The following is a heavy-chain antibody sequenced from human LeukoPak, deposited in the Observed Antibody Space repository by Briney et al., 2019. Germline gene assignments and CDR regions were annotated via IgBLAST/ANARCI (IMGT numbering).Heavy chain of an antibody. CDR1: GLSVSSNY. V-gene: IGHV3-66*04. J-gene: IGHJ4*02. CDR2: IYRDGSS. D-gene: IGHD3-3*01. Sequence: GGSLRLSCVASGLSVSSNYMSWVRQAPGKGLEWVSVIYRDGSSYYAESVKGRFTISRDNSKNTLYIQMNSLRAEDTAIYYCARQDRVLIAFDYWGQGTLVTVSS. CDR3: ARQDRVLIAFDY.